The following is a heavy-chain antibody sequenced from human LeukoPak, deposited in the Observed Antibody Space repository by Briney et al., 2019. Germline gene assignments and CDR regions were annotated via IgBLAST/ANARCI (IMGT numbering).Heavy chain of an antibody. CDR1: GFTFSGSA. D-gene: IGHD2-2*01. V-gene: IGHV3-73*01. Sequence: GGSLSLSSAAPGFTFSGSAMDWVRQASGKGLEWVGRISSKDNSYATAYPASMKGRYTIARDDSKNTAYLQMNSLKTEDTAVYYCTRRTSSTSRTDAFDIWGQGTMVTVSS. CDR2: ISSKDNSYAT. CDR3: TRRTSSTSRTDAFDI. J-gene: IGHJ3*02.